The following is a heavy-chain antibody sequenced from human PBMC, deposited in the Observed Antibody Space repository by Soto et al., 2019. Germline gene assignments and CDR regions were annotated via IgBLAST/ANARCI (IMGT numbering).Heavy chain of an antibody. CDR1: GGSISSSSYY. CDR3: ARQVVAYCSGGSCYSPNSHWFDP. CDR2: IYYSGST. Sequence: SETLSLTCTVSGGSISSSSYYWGWIRQPPGKGLEWIGSIYYSGSTYYNPSLKSRVTISVDTSKNQFSLKLSSVTAADTAVYYCARQVVAYCSGGSCYSPNSHWFDPWGQGTLVTVSS. J-gene: IGHJ5*02. D-gene: IGHD2-15*01. V-gene: IGHV4-39*01.